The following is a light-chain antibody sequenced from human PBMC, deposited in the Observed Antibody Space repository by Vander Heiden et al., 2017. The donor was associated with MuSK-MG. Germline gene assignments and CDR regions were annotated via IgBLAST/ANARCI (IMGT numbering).Light chain of an antibody. Sequence: AIRMTQSPSSFSASTGDRVTITCRASQGISSYLAWYQQKPGKAPKLLIYAASTLQSGVPSRFSGSGFGKDFTLTISCRQSEDFATYYCQQHDSYPHDTFGQGTRLEIK. J-gene: IGKJ5*01. V-gene: IGKV1-8*01. CDR3: QQHDSYPHDT. CDR2: AAS. CDR1: QGISSY.